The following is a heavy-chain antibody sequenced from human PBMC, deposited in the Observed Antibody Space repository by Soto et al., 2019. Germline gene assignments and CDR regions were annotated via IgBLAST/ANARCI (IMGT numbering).Heavy chain of an antibody. CDR3: ARTARRYGGYWFDY. J-gene: IGHJ4*02. D-gene: IGHD5-12*01. Sequence: IGWVRQMPGKGLEWMGIIYPGDSDTRYSPSFQGQVTISADKSISTAYLQWSSLKASDTAMYYCARTARRYGGYWFDYWGQGTLVTVSS. V-gene: IGHV5-51*01. CDR2: IYPGDSDT.